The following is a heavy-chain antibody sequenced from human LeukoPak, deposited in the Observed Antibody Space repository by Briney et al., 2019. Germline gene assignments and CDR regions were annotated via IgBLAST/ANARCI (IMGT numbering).Heavy chain of an antibody. CDR3: ARRTYYDFWSGYYEALLDAFDI. CDR2: IYPGDPDT. Sequence: GESLEISCKGSGYSFTSYWIGWVRQMPGKGLEWMGIIYPGDPDTRYSPSFQGQVTISADKSISTAYLQWSSLKASDTAMYYCARRTYYDFWSGYYEALLDAFDIWGQGTMVTVSS. V-gene: IGHV5-51*01. CDR1: GYSFTSYW. D-gene: IGHD3-3*01. J-gene: IGHJ3*02.